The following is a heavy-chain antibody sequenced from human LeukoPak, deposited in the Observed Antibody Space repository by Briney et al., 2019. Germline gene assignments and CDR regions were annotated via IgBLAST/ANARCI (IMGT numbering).Heavy chain of an antibody. J-gene: IGHJ4*02. CDR1: GFTFSNYW. Sequence: GGSLRLSCAASGFTFSNYWMHWVRQAPGKGLVWVSRINSDGSRTSYADSVKGRFTISRDNAKNTLYLQMSSLRAEDTAVYYCARGGAYSYGTFDYWGQGTLVTVSS. D-gene: IGHD5-18*01. CDR3: ARGGAYSYGTFDY. CDR2: INSDGSRT. V-gene: IGHV3-74*01.